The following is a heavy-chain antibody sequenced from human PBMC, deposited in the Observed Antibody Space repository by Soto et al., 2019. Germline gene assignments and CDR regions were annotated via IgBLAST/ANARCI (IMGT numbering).Heavy chain of an antibody. J-gene: IGHJ4*02. CDR2: VNPSGGHT. Sequence: QAQLMQSGAEVKKPGASVKVSCKASGDTFTDYYIHWVRQAPGQGLEWMGTVNPSGGHTTYAQHFLGRVTMTRDTSTSTLSMELTSLTSDDTAIYYCARGGHVVVVTAALDYWGQGTLVTVSS. D-gene: IGHD2-21*02. V-gene: IGHV1-46*01. CDR1: GDTFTDYY. CDR3: ARGGHVVVVTAALDY.